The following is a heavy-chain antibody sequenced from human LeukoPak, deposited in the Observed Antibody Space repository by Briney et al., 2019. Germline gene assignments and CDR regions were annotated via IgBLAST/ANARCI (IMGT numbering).Heavy chain of an antibody. Sequence: GASVKVSCKASGYTFTSYAMHWVRQAAGQSLEWMGWINAGNGNTKYSQKFQGRVTITRDTSASAAYMELSSLRSEDTAVYYCARSGYYNDAFDIWGQGTMVTVSS. CDR3: ARSGYYNDAFDI. CDR1: GYTFTSYA. J-gene: IGHJ3*02. V-gene: IGHV1-3*01. D-gene: IGHD3-22*01. CDR2: INAGNGNT.